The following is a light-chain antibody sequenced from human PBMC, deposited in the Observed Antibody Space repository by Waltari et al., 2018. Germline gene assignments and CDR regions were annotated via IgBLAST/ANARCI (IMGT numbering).Light chain of an antibody. Sequence: EIVLTQSPATLSLSPGESATLSCRASQRVSGSLAWYQQKPGQPPRLLIYDSSNRATGIPARFSGSGSGTDFTLTISSLTPEDFAVYFCQHRTNWVPGMYTFGQGTKLEIK. CDR2: DSS. V-gene: IGKV3-11*01. CDR3: QHRTNWVPGMYT. J-gene: IGKJ2*01. CDR1: QRVSGS.